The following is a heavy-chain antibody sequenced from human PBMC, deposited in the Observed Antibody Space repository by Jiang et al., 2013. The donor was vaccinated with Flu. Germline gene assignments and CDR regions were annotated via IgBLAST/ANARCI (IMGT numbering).Heavy chain of an antibody. D-gene: IGHD3-16*02. CDR3: ARHGRVRLGELSPQFDP. J-gene: IGHJ5*02. Sequence: SGPGLVKPSETLSLTCTVSGGSISSYYWSWIRQPPGKGLEWIGYIYYSGSTNYNPSLKSRVTISVDTSKNQFSLKLSSVTAADTAVYYCARHGRVRLGELSPQFDPWGQGNPGHRLL. CDR1: GGSISSYY. V-gene: IGHV4-59*08. CDR2: IYYSGST.